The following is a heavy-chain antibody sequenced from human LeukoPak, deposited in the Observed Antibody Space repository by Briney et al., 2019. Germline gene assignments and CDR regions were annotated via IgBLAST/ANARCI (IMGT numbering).Heavy chain of an antibody. J-gene: IGHJ6*04. CDR2: IYYSGST. Sequence: SETLSLTCTVSGGSISSYYWSWIRQPPGKGLEWIGYIYYSGSTNYNPSLKSRVTISVDTSKNQSSLKLSSVTAADTAVYYCARVPYVLLWFGELSFSGMDVWGKGTTVTVSS. CDR1: GGSISSYY. CDR3: ARVPYVLLWFGELSFSGMDV. V-gene: IGHV4-59*01. D-gene: IGHD3-10*01.